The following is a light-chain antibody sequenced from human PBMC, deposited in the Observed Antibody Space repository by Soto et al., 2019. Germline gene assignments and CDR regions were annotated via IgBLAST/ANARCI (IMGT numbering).Light chain of an antibody. CDR1: QGVGSS. CDR3: QQRSTWPVLT. Sequence: EVVLTQSPVTLSLSPGERATLSCSASQGVGSSVAWYQHKPGHLPRLLIYDTSNRPAGVPVRFSGSGSETDFTLTINCLEPDDFAVYYCQQRSTWPVLTFGGGTKVEV. J-gene: IGKJ4*01. V-gene: IGKV3-11*01. CDR2: DTS.